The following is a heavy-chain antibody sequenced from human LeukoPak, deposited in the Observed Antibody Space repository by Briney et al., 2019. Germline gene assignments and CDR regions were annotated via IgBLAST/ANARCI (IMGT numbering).Heavy chain of an antibody. CDR3: ATHRRSGSGGSENAFEI. CDR1: GDSTSSSTYY. J-gene: IGHJ3*02. Sequence: SETLSLTCTVSGDSTSSSTYYWDWIRQAPGKGLEWIGYIYDSGTTHYNPSLKSRVTISGDTSKNQFSLKLNSVTAADTAIYYCATHRRSGSGGSENAFEIWGQGTMVTVSS. CDR2: IYDSGTT. D-gene: IGHD5-12*01. V-gene: IGHV4-39*01.